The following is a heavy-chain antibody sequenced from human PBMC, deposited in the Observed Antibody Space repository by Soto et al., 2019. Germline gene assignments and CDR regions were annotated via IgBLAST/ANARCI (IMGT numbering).Heavy chain of an antibody. D-gene: IGHD3-10*01. Sequence: GESLKISCKGSGYSFTSYWIGWVRQMPGKGLEWMGIIYPGDSDTRYSPSFQGQVTISADKSISTAYLQWSSLKASDTAMYYCARQTMVRGVTYYFDYWGQGTLVTVS. J-gene: IGHJ4*02. V-gene: IGHV5-51*01. CDR1: GYSFTSYW. CDR3: ARQTMVRGVTYYFDY. CDR2: IYPGDSDT.